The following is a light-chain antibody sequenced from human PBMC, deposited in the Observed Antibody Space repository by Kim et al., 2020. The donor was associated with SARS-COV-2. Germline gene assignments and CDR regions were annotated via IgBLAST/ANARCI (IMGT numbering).Light chain of an antibody. Sequence: ASGGDRVTITCRASQDINNYLAWYQQKPGTAPKLLIYGVSTLHSGVPSRFSGSGSAPDFTLTITSLQPEDVATYYCQKYNSAPWTFGQGTKVEIK. J-gene: IGKJ1*01. V-gene: IGKV1-27*01. CDR2: GVS. CDR1: QDINNY. CDR3: QKYNSAPWT.